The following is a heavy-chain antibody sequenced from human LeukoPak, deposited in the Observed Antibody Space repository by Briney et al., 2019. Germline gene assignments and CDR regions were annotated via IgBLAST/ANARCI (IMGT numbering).Heavy chain of an antibody. CDR3: ARGQWELLRYNYIDV. CDR1: CGPITSFY. Sequence: PSETLSLTCTVSCGPITSFYWNGIRQPAAKPLGWIGRIDTSGSTNYNPSLKRRLTMTVDTSKNQFSLTLDSVTAADTAVYYCARGQWELLRYNYIDVWGKGPTVPVSS. CDR2: IDTSGST. V-gene: IGHV4-4*07. D-gene: IGHD1-26*01. J-gene: IGHJ6*03.